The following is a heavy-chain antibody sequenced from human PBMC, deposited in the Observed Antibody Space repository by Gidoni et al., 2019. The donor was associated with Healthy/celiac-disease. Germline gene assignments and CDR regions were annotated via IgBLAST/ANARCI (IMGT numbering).Heavy chain of an antibody. D-gene: IGHD3-3*01. Sequence: EVQLLESGGGLVQPGGSLRLSCAASGFTFSSYALRWVRPAPGKGLEWVSAISGSGGSTYYADSVKGRFTISRDNSKNPLYLQMNSLRAEDPAVYYCAKDGAPYYDFWSGYYPNDYYYGMDVWGQGTTVTVSS. CDR2: ISGSGGST. CDR3: AKDGAPYYDFWSGYYPNDYYYGMDV. CDR1: GFTFSSYA. V-gene: IGHV3-23*01. J-gene: IGHJ6*02.